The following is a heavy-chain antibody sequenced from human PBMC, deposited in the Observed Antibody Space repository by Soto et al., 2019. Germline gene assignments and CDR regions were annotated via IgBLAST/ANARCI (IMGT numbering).Heavy chain of an antibody. J-gene: IGHJ6*02. CDR2: IYYTGDT. CDR1: NDSISSSRYY. V-gene: IGHV4-39*01. D-gene: IGHD2-2*01. CDR3: ARHKEVPLASLSYGLDV. Sequence: PSETLSLTCSVSNDSISSSRYYWGWIRQPPGKGLEWIGNIYYTGDTYYNPSLKSRVTISVDTSKNQFSLKLTSVTAADTSVYFCARHKEVPLASLSYGLDVWGQGTTVTVYS.